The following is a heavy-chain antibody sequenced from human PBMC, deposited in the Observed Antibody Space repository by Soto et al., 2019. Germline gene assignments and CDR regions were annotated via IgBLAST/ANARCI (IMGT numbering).Heavy chain of an antibody. D-gene: IGHD6-13*01. Sequence: GGSLRLSCAASGFTFSSYAMSWVRQAPGKGLEWVSAISGSGGSTYYADSVKGRFTISRDNSKNTLYLQMNSLRAEDTAVYYCAKFRSIAAAGSPYYSGMDVWGQGTTVTVSS. CDR2: ISGSGGST. V-gene: IGHV3-23*01. J-gene: IGHJ6*02. CDR3: AKFRSIAAAGSPYYSGMDV. CDR1: GFTFSSYA.